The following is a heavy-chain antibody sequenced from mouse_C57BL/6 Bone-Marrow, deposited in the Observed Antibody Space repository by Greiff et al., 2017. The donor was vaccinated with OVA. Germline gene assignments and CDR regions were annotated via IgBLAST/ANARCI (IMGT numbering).Heavy chain of an antibody. Sequence: VQLQQPGAELVRPGSSVKLSCKASGYTFTSYWMHWVKQRPIQGLEWIGNIDPSDSETHYTQKFKDKATLTADKSSSTAYMQLSSLTSEDAAVYYCARGSLITTVVDWGQGTLVTVSA. CDR1: GYTFTSYW. CDR2: IDPSDSET. J-gene: IGHJ3*01. D-gene: IGHD1-1*01. CDR3: ARGSLITTVVD. V-gene: IGHV1-52*01.